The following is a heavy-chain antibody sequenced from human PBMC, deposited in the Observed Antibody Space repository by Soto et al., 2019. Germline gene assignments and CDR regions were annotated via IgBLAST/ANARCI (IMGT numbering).Heavy chain of an antibody. CDR1: GFTFRPCV. Sequence: EVQLLESGGGLVQPGGSLRVSCAASGFTFRPCVMRWVRQAPGKGLEWVSAIRGSGGEPFYADSVKGRFTISRDNSRNTLFRQMNSLIDEETALYFCAQDRGWGVVSPSHDYWGRGTLVTVSS. J-gene: IGHJ4*02. CDR2: IRGSGGEP. D-gene: IGHD2-21*01. CDR3: AQDRGWGVVSPSHDY. V-gene: IGHV3-23*01.